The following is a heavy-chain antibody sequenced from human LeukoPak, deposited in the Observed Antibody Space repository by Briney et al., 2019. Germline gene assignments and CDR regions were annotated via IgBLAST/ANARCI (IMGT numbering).Heavy chain of an antibody. CDR1: GYTFTSYD. J-gene: IGHJ5*02. Sequence: ASVKVSCKASGYTFTSYDINWVRQATGQGLEWMGWMNPNSGNTGYAQKFQGRVTINRNTSISTAYMELSSLRSEDTAVYYCARGNDDFWSGYYTGAWFDPWGQGTLVTVSS. D-gene: IGHD3-3*01. CDR3: ARGNDDFWSGYYTGAWFDP. CDR2: MNPNSGNT. V-gene: IGHV1-8*03.